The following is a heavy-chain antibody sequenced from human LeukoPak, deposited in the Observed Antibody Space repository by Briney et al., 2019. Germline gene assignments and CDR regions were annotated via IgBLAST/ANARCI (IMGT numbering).Heavy chain of an antibody. V-gene: IGHV3-30*18. J-gene: IGHJ6*02. CDR2: ISYDGSNK. CDR3: AKAGPSPDYYGMDV. CDR1: GFTFNSYG. Sequence: GRSLRLSCAVSGFTFNSYGMRWVRQAPAQGREWGAVISYDGSNKYYAASVKGRFTISRDNSKNTLYLQMNSLRAEDTAVYYCAKAGPSPDYYGMDVWGQGTTVTVPS.